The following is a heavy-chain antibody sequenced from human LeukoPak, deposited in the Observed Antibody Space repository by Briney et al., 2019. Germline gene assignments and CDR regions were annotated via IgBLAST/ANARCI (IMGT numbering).Heavy chain of an antibody. Sequence: GASVKVSCKASGYTFTSYYMHWVRQAPGHGLEWMGIINHSGGSTSYAQKFQGRVTMTRDMSTSTVYMEMSSLRSEDTAVYSCAKAGFCSGYNSRISYYYYYLAVWGKGTRSPSP. J-gene: IGHJ6*03. D-gene: IGHD2-15*01. CDR2: INHSGGST. V-gene: IGHV1-46*01. CDR1: GYTFTSYY. CDR3: AKAGFCSGYNSRISYYYYYLAV.